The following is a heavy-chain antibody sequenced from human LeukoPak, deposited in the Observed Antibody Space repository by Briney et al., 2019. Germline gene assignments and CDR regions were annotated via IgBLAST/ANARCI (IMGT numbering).Heavy chain of an antibody. D-gene: IGHD6-19*01. V-gene: IGHV3-7*01. J-gene: IGHJ5*02. CDR1: GFTFSSYE. CDR2: IKQDGSEK. CDR3: ARGSGWYFP. Sequence: GGSLRLSCAASGFTFSSYEMNWVRQAPGKGLEWVANIKQDGSEKYYVDSVKGRFTISRDNAKNSVYLQMNSLRVEDMAVYYCARGSGWYFPWGQGTLVTVSS.